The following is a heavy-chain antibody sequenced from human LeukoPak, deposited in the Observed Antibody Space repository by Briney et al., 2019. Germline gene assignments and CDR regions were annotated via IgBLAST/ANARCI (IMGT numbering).Heavy chain of an antibody. CDR3: AKPGEASNYYFDY. CDR1: GFTFSTYD. V-gene: IGHV3-23*01. CDR2: VRVNGRST. D-gene: IGHD2-21*01. J-gene: IGHJ4*02. Sequence: GGSLRLSCAASGFTFSTYDMSWVSQAPGKGLEWVSTVRVNGRSTYYADSVKGRFTISRDNSKNTLYLQMNSLRAEDTALYYCAKPGEASNYYFDYWGQGALVTVSS.